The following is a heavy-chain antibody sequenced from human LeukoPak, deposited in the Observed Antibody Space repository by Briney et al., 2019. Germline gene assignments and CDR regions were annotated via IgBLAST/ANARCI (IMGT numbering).Heavy chain of an antibody. J-gene: IGHJ4*02. CDR3: ARRRDSGSLQHFDY. CDR2: IRYDGSNK. Sequence: GGSLRLSCAASGFTFSSYGMHWVRQAPGKGLEWVAFIRYDGSNKYYADSVKGRFTISRDDSKNSLYLQMNSLRAEDTAVYYCARRRDSGSLQHFDYWGQGTLVTVSS. D-gene: IGHD1-26*01. CDR1: GFTFSSYG. V-gene: IGHV3-30*02.